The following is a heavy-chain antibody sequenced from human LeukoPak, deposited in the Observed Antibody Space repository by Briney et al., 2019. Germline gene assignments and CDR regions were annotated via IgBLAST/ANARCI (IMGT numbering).Heavy chain of an antibody. CDR3: TTNSLYCSGGGFYSDY. Sequence: GGSLRLSCEASGFTFSNAWMSWVRQTPGKGLEWVGRIKGKGDGGISQYAAPVKGRFTISRDDSKNTLYLQMNSLKTEDTAVYYCTTNSLYCSGGGFYSDYWGQGTLVTVSS. J-gene: IGHJ4*02. CDR2: IKGKGDGGIS. D-gene: IGHD2-15*01. CDR1: GFTFSNAW. V-gene: IGHV3-15*05.